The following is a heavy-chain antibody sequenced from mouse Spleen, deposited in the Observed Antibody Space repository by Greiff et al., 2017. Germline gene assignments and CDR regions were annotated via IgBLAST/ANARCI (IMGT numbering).Heavy chain of an antibody. CDR2: ISYSGST. CDR3: AVTTVVEDYFDY. J-gene: IGHJ2*01. V-gene: IGHV3-2*02. D-gene: IGHD1-1*01. Sequence: EVQLQQSGPGLVKPSQSLSLTCTVPGYSITSDYAWNWIRQFPGNKLEWMGYISYSGSTSYNPSLKSRISITRDTSKNQFFLQLNSVTTEDTATYYCAVTTVVEDYFDYWGQGTTLTVSS. CDR1: GYSITSDYA.